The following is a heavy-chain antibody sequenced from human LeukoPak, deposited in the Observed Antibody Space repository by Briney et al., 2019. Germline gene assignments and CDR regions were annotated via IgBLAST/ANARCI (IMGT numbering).Heavy chain of an antibody. V-gene: IGHV3-23*01. CDR1: GFTFSGYA. J-gene: IGHJ4*02. CDR3: AKDLSGWYYFDY. Sequence: GGSLRLSCAASGFTFSGYAMSWVRQAPGKGLEWVSAISGSGGSTYYADSVKGRFTISRDNSKNTLYLQMNSLRAEDTAVYYCAKDLSGWYYFDYWGQGTLVTVSS. D-gene: IGHD6-19*01. CDR2: ISGSGGST.